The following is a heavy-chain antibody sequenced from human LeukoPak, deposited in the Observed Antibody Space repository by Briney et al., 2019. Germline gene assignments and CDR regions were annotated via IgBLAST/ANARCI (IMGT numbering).Heavy chain of an antibody. CDR3: AREPLYYDSSGYHSDAFDI. CDR2: IYSDGST. CDR1: GFTVSSNY. J-gene: IGHJ3*02. D-gene: IGHD3-22*01. V-gene: IGHV3-66*01. Sequence: PGGSLRLSCAASGFTVSSNYMSWVRQAPGKGLEWVSIIYSDGSTYYADSVKGRFTISRDNAKNSLYLQMNSLRAEDTAVYYCAREPLYYDSSGYHSDAFDIWGQGTMVTVSP.